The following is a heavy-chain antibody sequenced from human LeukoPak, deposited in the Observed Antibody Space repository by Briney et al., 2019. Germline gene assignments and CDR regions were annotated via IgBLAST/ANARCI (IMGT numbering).Heavy chain of an antibody. CDR3: AVPAAIDYYYYCYMDV. V-gene: IGHV1-69*05. Sequence: ASVKVSCKASGGTFSSYAISWVRQAPGQGLEWMGGIIPIFGTANYAQKFQGRVTITTDESTSTAYMELSSLRSEDTAVYYCAVPAAIDYYYYCYMDVWGKGTTVTVSS. CDR2: IIPIFGTA. CDR1: GGTFSSYA. J-gene: IGHJ6*03. D-gene: IGHD2-2*01.